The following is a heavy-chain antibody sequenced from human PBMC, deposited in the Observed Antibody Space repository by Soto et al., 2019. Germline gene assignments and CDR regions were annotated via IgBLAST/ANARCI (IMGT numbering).Heavy chain of an antibody. CDR1: GFSLSTSGMC. V-gene: IGHV2-70*01. CDR3: ARIPYSSSWYGGYYCCMDV. D-gene: IGHD6-13*01. CDR2: IDWDDDK. Sequence: ESGPTLVNPTQTLTLTCTFSGFSLSTSGMCVSWIRQPPGKALEWLALIDWDDDKYYSTSLKTRLTISKDTSKNQVVLTMTNMDPVDTATYYCARIPYSSSWYGGYYCCMDVWGQGTTVTVSS. J-gene: IGHJ6*02.